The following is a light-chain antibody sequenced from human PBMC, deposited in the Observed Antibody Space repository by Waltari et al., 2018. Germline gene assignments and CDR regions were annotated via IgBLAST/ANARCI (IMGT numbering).Light chain of an antibody. Sequence: DIQMTQSPSSLSTSVGDRVTITCRASQGISNYLAWYQQKPGRVPRLLIYAASTLQSGVPSRFSGSGSGTDFTLTSSSLQPEDVATYYCQKYNSAPYTFGQGTKLEIK. CDR3: QKYNSAPYT. J-gene: IGKJ2*01. V-gene: IGKV1-27*01. CDR2: AAS. CDR1: QGISNY.